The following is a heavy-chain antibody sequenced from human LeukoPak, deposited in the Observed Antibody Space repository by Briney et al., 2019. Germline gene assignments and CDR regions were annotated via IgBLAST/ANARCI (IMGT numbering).Heavy chain of an antibody. V-gene: IGHV3-13*01. D-gene: IGHD3-16*01. CDR3: ARGYVHAFDL. CDR1: GFTFSGYD. Sequence: AGGSLRLSCAASGFTFSGYDMHWVRQPTGKGPEWVSAIGVTGDTYYPGSVKGRFTMSRENAKNSLYLQMNNLRAGDTAVYYCARGYVHAFDLWGLGTMVTVSS. CDR2: IGVTGDT. J-gene: IGHJ3*01.